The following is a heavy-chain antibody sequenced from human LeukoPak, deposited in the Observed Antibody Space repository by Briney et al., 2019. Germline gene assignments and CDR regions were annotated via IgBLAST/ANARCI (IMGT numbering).Heavy chain of an antibody. CDR2: IYYSGST. D-gene: IGHD3-22*01. V-gene: IGHV4-39*01. CDR3: ARHYYDSTQGDY. J-gene: IGHJ4*02. CDR1: GGSISSSSYY. Sequence: PSETLSLTCTVSGGSISSSSYYWGWIRQPPGKGLEWIGSIYYSGSTYYNPSLKSRLTISVDTSKNQFSLKLSSVTAADTAVYYCARHYYDSTQGDYWGQGTLVTVSS.